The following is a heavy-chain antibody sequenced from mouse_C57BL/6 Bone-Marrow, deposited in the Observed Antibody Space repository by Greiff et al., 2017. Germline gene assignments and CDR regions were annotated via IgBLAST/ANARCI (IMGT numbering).Heavy chain of an antibody. Sequence: QVQLQQPGAELVKPGASVKLSCKASGYTFTSYWMHWVKQRPGQGLEWIGMIHPNSGSTNYNEKFKSKATLTVDKSSSTGYMQLSSLTSEDSAVYYCGKTGRVFDYWGQGTTLTVSS. V-gene: IGHV1-64*01. CDR3: GKTGRVFDY. CDR1: GYTFTSYW. D-gene: IGHD4-1*01. CDR2: IHPNSGST. J-gene: IGHJ2*01.